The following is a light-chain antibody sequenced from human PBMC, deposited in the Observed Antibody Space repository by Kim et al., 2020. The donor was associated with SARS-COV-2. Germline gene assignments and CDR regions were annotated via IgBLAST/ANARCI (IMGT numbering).Light chain of an antibody. CDR3: QQRSNWLWT. CDR2: DAS. J-gene: IGKJ1*01. V-gene: IGKV3-11*01. Sequence: LSPGESATLSCRASQTVSSYLACYQQKPGQAPRLLIYDASDRATGIPARFSGSGSGTDFTLTISSLEPEDFAVYYCQQRSNWLWTFGQGTKVDIK. CDR1: QTVSSY.